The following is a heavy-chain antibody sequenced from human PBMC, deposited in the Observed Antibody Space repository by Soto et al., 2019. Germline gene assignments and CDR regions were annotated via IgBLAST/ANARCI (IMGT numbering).Heavy chain of an antibody. Sequence: GWSLRLSFAASGFTLNNYAMSLFLQAPGKGLEWVSAISSSGYSTYYADSVKGRFTISRDNSKNTVYLQMNNLRAEDTAVYYCAKGSVVVAAKFDSWGQGTLVTVSS. CDR2: ISSSGYST. CDR1: GFTLNNYA. J-gene: IGHJ4*02. V-gene: IGHV3-23*01. D-gene: IGHD2-21*02. CDR3: AKGSVVVAAKFDS.